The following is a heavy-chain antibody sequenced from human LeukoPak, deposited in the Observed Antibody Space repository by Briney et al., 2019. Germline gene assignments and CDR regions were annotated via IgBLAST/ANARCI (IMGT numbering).Heavy chain of an antibody. CDR2: IWYDGTYK. CDR1: GFTFSSYG. D-gene: IGHD2-21*01. J-gene: IGHJ6*03. V-gene: IGHV3-33*01. Sequence: GRSLRLSCAASGFTFSSYGMHWVRQAPGKGLEWVAVIWYDGTYKYYADSVKGRFTISRDNSKNTLYLQMNSLRAEDTAVYYCASSASPSGSTLIGYYYYMDVCGKGTTVTVSS. CDR3: ASSASPSGSTLIGYYYYMDV.